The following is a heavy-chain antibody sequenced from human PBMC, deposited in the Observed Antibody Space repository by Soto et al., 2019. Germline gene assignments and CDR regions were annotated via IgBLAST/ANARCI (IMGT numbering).Heavy chain of an antibody. J-gene: IGHJ4*02. D-gene: IGHD6-6*01. V-gene: IGHV6-1*01. CDR1: GDSVSSNSAA. CDR2: TYYRSAWYN. CDR3: AREGTIAARLDY. Sequence: SQTLSLTCAISGDSVSSNSAAWNWIRQSPSGGLEWLGRTYYRSAWYNDYALSVKGRITINPDTSKNQFSLQLNSVTPEDTAVYYCAREGTIAARLDYWGQGTLVTVSS.